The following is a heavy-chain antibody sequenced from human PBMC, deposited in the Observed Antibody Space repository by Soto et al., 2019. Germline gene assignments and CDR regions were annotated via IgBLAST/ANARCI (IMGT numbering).Heavy chain of an antibody. CDR3: ARDPGAASFDF. CDR1: GYTFTNYV. D-gene: IGHD2-15*01. V-gene: IGHV1-18*01. CDR2: INTSNDNK. Sequence: GASVKVSCKASGYTFTNYVISWVRQAPGEGLEWMGWINTSNDNKLYAQKLQGRLTLTTDTSTSTAYMDLTTLRSDDTAVYFCARDPGAASFDFWAQGTLVTVSS. J-gene: IGHJ4*02.